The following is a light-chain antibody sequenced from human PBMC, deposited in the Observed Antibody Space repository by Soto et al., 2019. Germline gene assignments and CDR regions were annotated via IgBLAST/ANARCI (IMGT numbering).Light chain of an antibody. CDR2: LTS. Sequence: EIVMTQSPATLSAFPGDRVTLSCRASQALNTRLAWYQHKPGQAPRLLIYLTSNRAAGVPSRFSGSGSGTDFTLTISRLEPEDFAVYICQQYGTSPRTFGQGTRLEI. CDR3: QQYGTSPRT. V-gene: IGKV3-20*01. CDR1: QALNTR. J-gene: IGKJ5*01.